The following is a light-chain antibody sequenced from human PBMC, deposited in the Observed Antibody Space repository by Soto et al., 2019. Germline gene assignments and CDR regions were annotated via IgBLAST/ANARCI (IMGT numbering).Light chain of an antibody. J-gene: IGLJ3*02. CDR3: SSYTTSATLV. Sequence: QSALTQPASVSGSPGRSITISCTGTSTDIGTYNSVSWYQHHPGKAPKLLIFEVIDRPSGVSDRFSGSKSGNTASLTISGLQSEDEADYYCSSYTTSATLVFGGGTKLTVL. CDR2: EVI. V-gene: IGLV2-14*01. CDR1: STDIGTYNS.